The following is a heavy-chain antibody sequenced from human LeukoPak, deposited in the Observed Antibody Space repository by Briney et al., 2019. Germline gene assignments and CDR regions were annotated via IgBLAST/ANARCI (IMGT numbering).Heavy chain of an antibody. CDR1: GYTFTGYY. CDR3: ARELTSAITTGARNTEYFQH. CDR2: INPNSGGA. D-gene: IGHD2-2*02. V-gene: IGHV1-2*02. Sequence: ASVKVSCKASGYTFTGYYVHWLRQAPGQRPEWMGWINPNSGGAHYAQDFQGRVTMTSDTSISTAYMELRSLRSDDTALYYCARELTSAITTGARNTEYFQHWGQGTLVTVSS. J-gene: IGHJ1*01.